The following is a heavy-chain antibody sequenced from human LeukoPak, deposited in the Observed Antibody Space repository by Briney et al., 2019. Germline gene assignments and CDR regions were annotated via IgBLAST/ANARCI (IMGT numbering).Heavy chain of an antibody. D-gene: IGHD3-3*01. CDR3: ARDRSITIFGEVPTDY. J-gene: IGHJ4*02. CDR2: IIPILGVA. Sequence: VASVKVSCKASGGTFSSYAISWVRQAPGQGLEWMGRIIPILGVANYAQKFQGRVTITADKSTSTAYMELSSLRSEDTAVYYCARDRSITIFGEVPTDYWGQGTLVTVSS. CDR1: GGTFSSYA. V-gene: IGHV1-69*04.